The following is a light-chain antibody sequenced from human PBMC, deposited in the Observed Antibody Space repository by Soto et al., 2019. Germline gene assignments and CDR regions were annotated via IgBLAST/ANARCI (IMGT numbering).Light chain of an antibody. CDR1: QSVSSSY. J-gene: IGKJ5*01. CDR2: GAS. V-gene: IGKV3-20*01. Sequence: EIVLTQSPGTPSLSPGERATLSCRASQSVSSSYLAWYQQKPGQAPRLLIYGASSRATGIPDRFSGSGSGTDFTLTISRLEPEDFAVYYCQQCGSSPSITFGQGTRLETK. CDR3: QQCGSSPSIT.